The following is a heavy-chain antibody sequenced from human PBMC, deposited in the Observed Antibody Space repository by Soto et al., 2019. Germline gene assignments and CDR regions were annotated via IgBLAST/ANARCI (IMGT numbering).Heavy chain of an antibody. D-gene: IGHD4-17*01. J-gene: IGHJ6*03. V-gene: IGHV4-59*01. CDR3: ARNGAYGDYEDYYYYYYMDV. Sequence: PSETLSLTCTVSGVSISSYYWSWIRQPPGKGLEWIGYIYYSGSTNYNPSLKSRVTISVDTSKNQFSLKLSSVTAADTAVYYCARNGAYGDYEDYYYYYYMDVWGKGTTVTVSS. CDR2: IYYSGST. CDR1: GVSISSYY.